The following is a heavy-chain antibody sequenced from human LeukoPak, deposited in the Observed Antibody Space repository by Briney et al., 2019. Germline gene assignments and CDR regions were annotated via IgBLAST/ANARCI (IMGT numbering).Heavy chain of an antibody. CDR2: IWYDGSNK. V-gene: IGHV3-33*01. D-gene: IGHD1-26*01. J-gene: IGHJ4*02. CDR1: GFTFSSYG. Sequence: GGSLRLSCAASGFTFSSYGMHWVRQAPGKGLEWVAVIWYDGSNKYYADSVKGRFTISRDNPKNTLYLQMNSLRAEDTAVYYCARIRWELLDIDYWGQGTLVTVSS. CDR3: ARIRWELLDIDY.